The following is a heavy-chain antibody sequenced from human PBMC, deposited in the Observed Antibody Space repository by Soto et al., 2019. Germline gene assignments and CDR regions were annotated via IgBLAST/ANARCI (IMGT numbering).Heavy chain of an antibody. D-gene: IGHD2-15*01. V-gene: IGHV3-30*18. J-gene: IGHJ3*02. CDR1: GFTFSRYG. CDR2: ISSDGSDK. CDR3: AKDDGRLTGPLDI. Sequence: QMQLVESGGGVVQPGRSLRLSCVASGFTFSRYGMQWVRQAPGEGLEWVAVISSDGSDKYYADSVKGQFTVSRDNSKNTRYVTMNSLRAEDTAVYYCAKDDGRLTGPLDIWGQGTMVIVSS.